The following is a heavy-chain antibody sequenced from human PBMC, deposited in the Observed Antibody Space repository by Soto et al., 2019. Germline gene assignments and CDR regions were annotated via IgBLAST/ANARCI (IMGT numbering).Heavy chain of an antibody. CDR3: ARDQSRDVVYFQH. Sequence: SLSTSCPVSGASISSGGYYWSWIRQHPGKGLEWIGYIYYSWSTYYNPSLKSRVTISVDTSKNQFSLKLSSVTAADTAVYYCARDQSRDVVYFQHWGQGTLVTVSS. CDR1: GASISSGGYY. J-gene: IGHJ1*01. CDR2: IYYSWST. V-gene: IGHV4-31*03. D-gene: IGHD2-21*01.